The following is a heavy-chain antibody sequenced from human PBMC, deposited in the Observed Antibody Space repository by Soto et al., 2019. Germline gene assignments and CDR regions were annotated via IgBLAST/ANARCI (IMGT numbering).Heavy chain of an antibody. D-gene: IGHD3-3*01. CDR3: ARASYYDFWSGYYWFDP. CDR2: MNPNSGNT. Sequence: VKVSCKASGYTFTSYDINWVRQATGQGLEWMGWMNPNSGNTGYAQKFQGRVTMTRNTSISTAYMELSSLRSEDTAVYYCARASYYDFWSGYYWFDPWGQGTLVTVSS. CDR1: GYTFTSYD. J-gene: IGHJ5*02. V-gene: IGHV1-8*01.